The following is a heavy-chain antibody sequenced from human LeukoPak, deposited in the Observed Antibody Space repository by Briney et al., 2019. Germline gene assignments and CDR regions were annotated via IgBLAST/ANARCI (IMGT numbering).Heavy chain of an antibody. D-gene: IGHD3-16*01. CDR2: IIPIFGTA. J-gene: IGHJ4*02. V-gene: IGHV1-69*05. CDR3: ARARGGRYYFDY. Sequence: ASVKVSCKASGGTFSSYAISWVRQAPGQGLEWMGGIIPIFGTANYAQKFQGRVTITTDESTSTAYMELSSLRSDDTAVYYCARARGGRYYFDYWGQGTLVTVSS. CDR1: GGTFSSYA.